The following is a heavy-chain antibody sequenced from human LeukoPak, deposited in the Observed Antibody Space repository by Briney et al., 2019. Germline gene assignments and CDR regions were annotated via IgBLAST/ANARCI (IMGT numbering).Heavy chain of an antibody. CDR1: GDSLSSHY. J-gene: IGHJ4*02. D-gene: IGHD6-19*01. Sequence: SETLSLTCTVSGDSLSSHYWCWIRQPPGKGLEWIGYIYGSGSTHYDPSLRSRVTISEDTSKNQFSLKLTSVTAADTAVYYCARNVGWYSHDSWGQGTLVTVSS. CDR2: IYGSGST. V-gene: IGHV4-59*08. CDR3: ARNVGWYSHDS.